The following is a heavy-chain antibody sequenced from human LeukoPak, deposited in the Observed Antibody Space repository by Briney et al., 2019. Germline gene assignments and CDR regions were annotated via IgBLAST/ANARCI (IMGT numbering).Heavy chain of an antibody. V-gene: IGHV3-53*01. J-gene: IGHJ4*02. CDR3: ASWPGGWYGEDS. D-gene: IGHD6-19*01. CDR1: GLTVSSNF. CDR2: IYGGGST. Sequence: GGCLRLSCAATGLTVSSNFMSWVRQAPGKGLEWVSVIYGGGSTYYADSVKGRFTISRDTPKNTLYLQMNSLRVEDTAAYYCASWPGGWYGEDSWGQGTLVTVSS.